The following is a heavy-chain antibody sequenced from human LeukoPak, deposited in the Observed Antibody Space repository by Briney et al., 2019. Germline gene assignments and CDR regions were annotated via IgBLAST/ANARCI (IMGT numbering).Heavy chain of an antibody. Sequence: SETLSLTCTVSGGSISSSSYYWGWIRQPPGKGLEWIGRIYYSGSTYYNPSLKSRVTISVDTSKNQFSLKLSSVTAADTAVYYCARLPAPNQLRDYYGSGSYYKSTKDYWGQGTLVTVSS. V-gene: IGHV4-39*01. CDR2: IYYSGST. CDR3: ARLPAPNQLRDYYGSGSYYKSTKDY. J-gene: IGHJ4*02. D-gene: IGHD3-10*01. CDR1: GGSISSSSYY.